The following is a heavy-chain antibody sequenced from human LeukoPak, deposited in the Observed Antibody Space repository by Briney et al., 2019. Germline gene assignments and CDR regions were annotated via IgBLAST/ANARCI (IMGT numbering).Heavy chain of an antibody. Sequence: GASVKVSCKASGYTFTGYYMHWVRQAPGQGLEWMGWINPNSGGTNYAQKFQGRVTMTRDTSISTAYMELSRLRSDDTAVYYCASLWVVPAANYYYYGMDVWGQGTTVTVSS. V-gene: IGHV1-2*02. CDR1: GYTFTGYY. CDR2: INPNSGGT. D-gene: IGHD2-2*01. J-gene: IGHJ6*02. CDR3: ASLWVVPAANYYYYGMDV.